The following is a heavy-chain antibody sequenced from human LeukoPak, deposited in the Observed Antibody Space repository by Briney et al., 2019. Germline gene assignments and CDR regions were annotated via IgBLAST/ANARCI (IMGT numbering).Heavy chain of an antibody. CDR3: ARGRMNDDAFDI. D-gene: IGHD1-1*01. V-gene: IGHV1-8*01. CDR2: MNPNSGNT. CDR1: GYTFTSYD. J-gene: IGHJ3*02. Sequence: GASVNLSCNASGYTFTSYDINWGRQATGHRLEWMGWMNPNSGNTGYAQKFHGRVTMTRNNYISTAYMELSSVRSEDTDVYYGARGRMNDDAFDIWGQGTMVTVSS.